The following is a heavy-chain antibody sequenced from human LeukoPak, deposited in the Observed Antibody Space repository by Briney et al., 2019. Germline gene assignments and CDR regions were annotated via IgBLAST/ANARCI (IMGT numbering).Heavy chain of an antibody. CDR3: ASGKTYYDFWSGP. D-gene: IGHD3-3*01. Sequence: PGGSLRLSCAASGFTFSSYWMHWVRQAPGKGLVWVSRINTDGSSTSYADSVKGRFTISRDNSKNTLYLQMNSLRAEDTAVYYCASGKTYYDFWSGPWGQGTLVTVSS. V-gene: IGHV3-74*01. CDR2: INTDGSST. CDR1: GFTFSSYW. J-gene: IGHJ4*02.